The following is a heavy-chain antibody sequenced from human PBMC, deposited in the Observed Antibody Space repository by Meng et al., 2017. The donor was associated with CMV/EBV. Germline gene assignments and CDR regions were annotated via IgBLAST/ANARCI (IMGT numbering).Heavy chain of an antibody. CDR3: ARIAAAGRFDY. D-gene: IGHD6-13*01. V-gene: IGHV2-5*02. CDR2: IYWDDDK. J-gene: IGHJ4*02. Sequence: QYTLNESGHTPVQPTQTLTPTCTFSGFSPSTSGVGVGWIRQPPGKALEWLALIYWDDDKRYSPSLKSRLTITKDTSKNQVVLTMTNMDPVDTATYYCARIAAAGRFDYWGQGTLVTSPQ. CDR1: GFSPSTSGVG.